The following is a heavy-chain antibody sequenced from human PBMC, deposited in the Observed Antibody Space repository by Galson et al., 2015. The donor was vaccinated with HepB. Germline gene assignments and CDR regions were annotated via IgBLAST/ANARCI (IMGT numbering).Heavy chain of an antibody. V-gene: IGHV3-21*01. CDR3: ARRTMVRGVIPYDAFDI. CDR2: ISSSSSYI. CDR1: GFTFSSYS. J-gene: IGHJ3*02. Sequence: SLRLSCAASGFTFSSYSMNWVRQAPGKGLEWVSSISSSSSYIYYADSVKGQFTISRDNAKNSLYLQMNSLRAEDTAVYYCARRTMVRGVIPYDAFDIWGQGTMVTVSS. D-gene: IGHD3-10*01.